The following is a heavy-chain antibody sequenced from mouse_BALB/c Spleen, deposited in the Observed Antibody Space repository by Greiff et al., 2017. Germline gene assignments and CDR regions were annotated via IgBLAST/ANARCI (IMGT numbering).Heavy chain of an antibody. CDR2: IYPGNVNT. CDR3: ARGGITTATRAMDY. D-gene: IGHD1-2*01. CDR1: GYTFTSYY. Sequence: QVQLQQSGPELVKPGASVRISCKASGYTFTSYYIHWVKQRPGQGLEWIGWIYPGNVNTKYNEKFKGKATLTADKSSSTAYMQLSSLTSEDSAVYFCARGGITTATRAMDYWGQGTSVTVSS. J-gene: IGHJ4*01. V-gene: IGHV1S56*01.